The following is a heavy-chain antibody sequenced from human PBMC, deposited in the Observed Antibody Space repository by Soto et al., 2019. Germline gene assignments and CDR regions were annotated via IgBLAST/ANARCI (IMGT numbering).Heavy chain of an antibody. CDR2: ISAYTDDP. CDR1: GNTFTNFG. V-gene: IGHV1-18*01. Sequence: GSVKVSCKASGNTFTNFGVTWVRQAPGQGLEWMGWISAYTDDPNYAQKFQGRVTMTIDTSTSTAYLDLRSLTSDDTAVYYCARVIPGAEAWFDPWGQGTLVTVSS. CDR3: ARVIPGAEAWFDP. D-gene: IGHD2-2*01. J-gene: IGHJ5*02.